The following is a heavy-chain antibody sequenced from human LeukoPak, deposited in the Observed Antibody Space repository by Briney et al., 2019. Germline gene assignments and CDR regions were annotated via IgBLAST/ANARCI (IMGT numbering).Heavy chain of an antibody. D-gene: IGHD2-15*01. CDR3: ARGVVVNGNWFDP. Sequence: SETLSLTCTVSGASISSGSYYWSWIRQPAGKGLEWIGRIYTSGSTNYNPSLKSRVTISVDTSKNQFSLKLSSVTAADTAVYYCARGVVVNGNWFDPWGQGTLVTVSS. CDR2: IYTSGST. CDR1: GASISSGSYY. J-gene: IGHJ5*02. V-gene: IGHV4-61*02.